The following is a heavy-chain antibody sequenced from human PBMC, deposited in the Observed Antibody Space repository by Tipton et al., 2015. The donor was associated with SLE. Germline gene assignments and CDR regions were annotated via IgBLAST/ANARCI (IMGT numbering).Heavy chain of an antibody. CDR3: ARDPSYLGAPPDY. CDR1: GGSISSSSYY. Sequence: TLSLTCTVSGGSISSSSYYWGWIRQPPGKGLEWIGSIYYSGSTYYNPSLKSRVTISVDTSKNQFSLKLSSVTAADTAVYYCARDPSYLGAPPDYWGQGTLVSVSS. V-gene: IGHV4-39*07. D-gene: IGHD1-26*01. CDR2: IYYSGST. J-gene: IGHJ4*02.